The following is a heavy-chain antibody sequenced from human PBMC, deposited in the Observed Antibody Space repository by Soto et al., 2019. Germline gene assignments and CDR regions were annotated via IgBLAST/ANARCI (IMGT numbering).Heavy chain of an antibody. CDR1: GFTFSSYG. V-gene: IGHV3-33*06. CDR3: GNGGTDYFLH. CDR2: LWSDGSKE. Sequence: QVQLVESGGGVVHPGRSLRLSCAASGFTFSSYGMHWVRQAPGNGLAWVAVLWSDGSKEYYADSVKGRLAIYRDNSKNTLYLQMKSLGAEDTAVYYCGNGGTDYFLHWGQGTVVSVCS. J-gene: IGHJ1*01.